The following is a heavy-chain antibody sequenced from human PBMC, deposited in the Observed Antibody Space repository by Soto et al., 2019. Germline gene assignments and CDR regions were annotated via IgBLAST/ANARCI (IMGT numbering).Heavy chain of an antibody. CDR3: AREGATAAKMFDY. D-gene: IGHD2-2*01. Sequence: TGQGLEWMGGINPNGDTTCYAQKFLGRLTVTRDTSTSTVYMELSSLRSDDTAVYYCAREGATAAKMFDYWGQGTLVTVSS. CDR2: INPNGDTT. J-gene: IGHJ4*02. V-gene: IGHV1-46*01.